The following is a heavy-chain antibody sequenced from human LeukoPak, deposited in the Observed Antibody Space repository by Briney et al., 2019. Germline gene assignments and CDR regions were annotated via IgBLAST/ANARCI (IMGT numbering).Heavy chain of an antibody. CDR3: ANLQFTTRDIY. CDR2: ISGSGGST. D-gene: IGHD5-12*01. J-gene: IGHJ4*02. V-gene: IGHV3-23*01. Sequence: GGSLRLSCAASGFTFSSCPMSWVRQAPGKGLEWVSAISGSGGSTYYADSVKGRFTISRDNSKNTLYLQMNSLRAEDTAVYYCANLQFTTRDIYWGPGTLVTVSS. CDR1: GFTFSSCP.